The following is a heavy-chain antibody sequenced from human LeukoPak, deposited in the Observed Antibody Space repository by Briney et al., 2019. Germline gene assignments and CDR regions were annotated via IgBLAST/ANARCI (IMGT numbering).Heavy chain of an antibody. D-gene: IGHD3-3*01. V-gene: IGHV3-23*01. Sequence: PGGSLRLSCAASGFTFSSYAMSWVRQAPGKGLEWVSAISGSGGSTYYADSVKGRFTISRDNSKNTLYLQMNSLRAEDTAVYYCAKGGYDFWSGYTGYWGQGTLVTVSS. CDR2: ISGSGGST. J-gene: IGHJ4*02. CDR3: AKGGYDFWSGYTGY. CDR1: GFTFSSYA.